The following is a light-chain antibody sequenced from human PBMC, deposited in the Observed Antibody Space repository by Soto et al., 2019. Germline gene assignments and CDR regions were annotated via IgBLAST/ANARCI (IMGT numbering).Light chain of an antibody. CDR1: QSVTSGY. CDR3: QHYGTSPPMYT. Sequence: EIVLTQSPGTLSLSPGERATLSCRASQSVTSGYLGWYHQKPGQAPRLLISRASSRATGISDRFSGSGSGTDFTLTISRLEPEDCAVYYCQHYGTSPPMYTFGQGTKVAIK. J-gene: IGKJ2*01. V-gene: IGKV3-20*01. CDR2: RAS.